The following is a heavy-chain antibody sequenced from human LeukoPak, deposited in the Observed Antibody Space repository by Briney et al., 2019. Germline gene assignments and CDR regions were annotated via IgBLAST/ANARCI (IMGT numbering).Heavy chain of an antibody. V-gene: IGHV1-2*02. J-gene: IGHJ4*02. Sequence: ASVKVSCKASGYMFTDYYLHWVRQAPGQGLEWMGWIKAESGRTHYAQKFQGGVTVTRDTSISTAYMELSRLRSDDTALYYCARGGKYGCSGGSCYSDYWGQGTLVTVSS. D-gene: IGHD2-15*01. CDR2: IKAESGRT. CDR3: ARGGKYGCSGGSCYSDY. CDR1: GYMFTDYY.